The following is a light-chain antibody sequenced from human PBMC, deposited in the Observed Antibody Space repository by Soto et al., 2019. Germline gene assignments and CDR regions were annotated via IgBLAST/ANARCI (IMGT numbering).Light chain of an antibody. CDR1: QSVTTY. CDR3: QQRSNWPPGVT. Sequence: EVVLTQSPATLSLSPGERATLSCTASQSVTTYLAGYQQKPGQAPRLLIYDASARATGIPARFSGSGSGTDFTLTISSIEPEYVEVYYCQQRSNWPPGVTFGHGTKVDIK. V-gene: IGKV3-11*01. CDR2: DAS. J-gene: IGKJ3*01.